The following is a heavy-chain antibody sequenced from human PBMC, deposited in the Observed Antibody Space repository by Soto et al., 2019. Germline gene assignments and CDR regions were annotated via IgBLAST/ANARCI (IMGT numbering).Heavy chain of an antibody. CDR2: IGASGGST. CDR3: AISRAGYSSGCYYFDY. Sequence: GGSLRLSCAASGFTFSSYAMSWVRQAPGKGLEWVSAIGASGGSTYYADSVKGRFTISRDNSKNTLYLQMNSLRAEDTAVYYCAISRAGYSSGCYYFDYWGQGTLVTVSS. D-gene: IGHD6-19*01. J-gene: IGHJ4*02. CDR1: GFTFSSYA. V-gene: IGHV3-23*01.